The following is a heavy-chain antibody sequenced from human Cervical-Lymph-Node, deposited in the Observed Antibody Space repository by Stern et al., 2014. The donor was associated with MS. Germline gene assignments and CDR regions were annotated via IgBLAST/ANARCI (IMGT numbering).Heavy chain of an antibody. Sequence: QLQLQESGPGLVKPSQTLSLTCTVSGGSISSGGYYWSWIRQHPGKGLEWIGYIYYSGSTYYNPSLKSRVTISADTSKNQFSLKLSSVTAADTAVYYCARAYYDFWSPHALDYWGQGTLVTVSS. CDR2: IYYSGST. V-gene: IGHV4-31*03. J-gene: IGHJ4*02. CDR3: ARAYYDFWSPHALDY. D-gene: IGHD3-3*01. CDR1: GGSISSGGYY.